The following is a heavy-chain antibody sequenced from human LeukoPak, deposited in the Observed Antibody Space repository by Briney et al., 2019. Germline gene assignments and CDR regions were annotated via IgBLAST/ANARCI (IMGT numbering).Heavy chain of an antibody. CDR1: GFTFSDYY. D-gene: IGHD4-17*01. V-gene: IGHV3-11*04. J-gene: IGHJ4*02. CDR3: AREGGRYGDYDY. CDR2: ISPSTNSM. Sequence: GGSLRLSCAASGFTFSDYYMSWIRQAPGKGLEWVSYISPSTNSMYYADSVKGRFTISRDNAKNSLFLQMNGLTAEDTAVYYCAREGGRYGDYDYWGQGTLVTDSS.